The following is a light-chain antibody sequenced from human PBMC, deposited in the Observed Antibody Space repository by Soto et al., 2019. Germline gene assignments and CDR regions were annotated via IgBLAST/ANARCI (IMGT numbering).Light chain of an antibody. V-gene: IGLV2-14*03. CDR3: ASFTRSVTVV. CDR1: SSDVGGYNY. CDR2: DVN. J-gene: IGLJ2*01. Sequence: QSALTQPASVSGSPGQSITISCAGTSSDVGGYNYVSWYQQHPGRVPRLIISDVNKRPSGVSDRFSGSKSGNTASLTTSGVQTEDEADYYCASFTRSVTVVFGGGTKLTLL.